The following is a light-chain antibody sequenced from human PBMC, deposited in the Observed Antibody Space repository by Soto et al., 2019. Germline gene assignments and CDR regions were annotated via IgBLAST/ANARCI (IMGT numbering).Light chain of an antibody. V-gene: IGKV3-15*01. J-gene: IGKJ1*01. CDR1: QSVSSN. CDR3: PQPNNLPPWT. CDR2: GAS. Sequence: EIVMTQSPATLSVSPGERATLSCRASQSVSSNLAWYQQKPGQAPRLLMYGASTRATGIPVRFSGSGSGTEFTLTISSLQSQAFAVYYCPQPNNLPPWTFDQGTNVEIK.